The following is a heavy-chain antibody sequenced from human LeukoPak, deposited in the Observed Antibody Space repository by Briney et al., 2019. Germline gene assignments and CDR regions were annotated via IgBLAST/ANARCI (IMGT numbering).Heavy chain of an antibody. D-gene: IGHD6-13*01. CDR1: GGSMRDYY. CDR2: FYSSGST. V-gene: IGHV4-4*07. J-gene: IGHJ4*02. CDR3: ARNLIPEQLVLNF. Sequence: SETLSLTCTVSGGSMRDYYWSWIRQPAGKGLEWIGRFYSSGSTNYNPSLKSRVTLSVDISKNQFSLNLSSVTAADTAVYYCARNLIPEQLVLNFWGQGTLVTVSS.